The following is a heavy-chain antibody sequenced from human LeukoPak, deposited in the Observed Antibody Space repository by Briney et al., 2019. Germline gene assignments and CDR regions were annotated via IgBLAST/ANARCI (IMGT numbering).Heavy chain of an antibody. CDR2: INNDGSVT. CDR3: ARGWNTTPRSGFDI. J-gene: IGHJ3*02. Sequence: GGSLRLSCAASEFTISRYWMHWVRQAPGKGLVWVSNINNDGSVTTYADSVKGRFTISRDNVKNTLFLQMNSLGAEDTALYYCARGWNTTPRSGFDIWGLGTMVTVSS. D-gene: IGHD1/OR15-1a*01. V-gene: IGHV3-74*01. CDR1: EFTISRYW.